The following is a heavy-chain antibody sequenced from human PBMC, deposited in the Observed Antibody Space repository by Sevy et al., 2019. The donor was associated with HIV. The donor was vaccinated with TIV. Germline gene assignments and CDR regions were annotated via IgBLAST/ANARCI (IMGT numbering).Heavy chain of an antibody. V-gene: IGHV1-69*13. CDR2: IIPLSTTT. Sequence: ASVKVSCKASGGPFSSFAFSWVRQAPGQGLEWMGGIIPLSTTTNYAQKFQGRVTITADESTSTAYMELSSLTSDDTAVYYCATVGGYRAFEGPYYIDYWGQGTLVTVSS. D-gene: IGHD5-12*01. CDR1: GGPFSSFA. J-gene: IGHJ4*02. CDR3: ATVGGYRAFEGPYYIDY.